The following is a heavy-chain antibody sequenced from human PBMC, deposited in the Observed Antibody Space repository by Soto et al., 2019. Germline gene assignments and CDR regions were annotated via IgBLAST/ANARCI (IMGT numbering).Heavy chain of an antibody. J-gene: IGHJ6*03. CDR3: ARGGSSYYYYYMDV. D-gene: IGHD2-2*01. CDR2: IWYDGSNK. CDR1: GFTFSSYG. Sequence: QVQLVESGGGVVQPGGSLRLSCAASGFTFSSYGMHWVRQAPGKGLEWVAVIWYDGSNKYYADSVKGRFTISRDNSKNTLYLQMNSLRAEDTAVYYCARGGSSYYYYYMDVWGKGTTVTVSS. V-gene: IGHV3-33*01.